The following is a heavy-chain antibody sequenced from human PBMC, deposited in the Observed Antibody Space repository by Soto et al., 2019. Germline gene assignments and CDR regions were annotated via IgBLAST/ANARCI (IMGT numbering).Heavy chain of an antibody. V-gene: IGHV2-5*02. CDR2: IYWDDDK. Sequence: QLTWKDSGPTLVTPTPTLTLTSTVSGFSPSTTGGAVGWLPQPPGKALEWLPLIYWDDDKRYSPSMKSSLTITKDTSKNDVILTLTNIDPVDTATSYCAQRLRDYGLGRERDKYFEPWGQGTRVTVSS. D-gene: IGHD3-10*01. CDR1: GFSPSTTGGA. J-gene: IGHJ5*02. CDR3: AQRLRDYGLGRERDKYFEP.